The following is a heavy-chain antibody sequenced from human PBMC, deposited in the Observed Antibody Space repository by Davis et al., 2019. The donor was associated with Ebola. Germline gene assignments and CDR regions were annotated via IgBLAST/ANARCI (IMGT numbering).Heavy chain of an antibody. J-gene: IGHJ4*02. D-gene: IGHD3-22*01. CDR1: GYTFTGYY. V-gene: IGHV1-69*13. Sequence: SVKVSCKASGYTFTGYYMHWVRQAPGQGLEWMGGIIPIFGTANYAQKFQGRVTITADESTSTAYMELSSLRSEDTAVYYCRITMIVVVINLDFDYWGQGTLVTVSS. CDR3: RITMIVVVINLDFDY. CDR2: IIPIFGTA.